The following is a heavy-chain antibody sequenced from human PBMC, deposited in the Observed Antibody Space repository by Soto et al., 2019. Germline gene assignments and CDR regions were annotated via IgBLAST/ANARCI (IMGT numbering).Heavy chain of an antibody. CDR1: GFTFSSYA. J-gene: IGHJ5*02. CDR3: ARGAGSGWHHFGP. V-gene: IGHV3-30-3*01. CDR2: ISYDGSNK. D-gene: IGHD6-19*01. Sequence: PGGSLRLSCAASGFTFSSYAMHWVRQAPGKGLEWVAVISYDGSNKYYADSVKGRFTISRDNSKNTLCLQMNSLRAEDTAVYYCARGAGSGWHHFGPWGQGTLVTVSS.